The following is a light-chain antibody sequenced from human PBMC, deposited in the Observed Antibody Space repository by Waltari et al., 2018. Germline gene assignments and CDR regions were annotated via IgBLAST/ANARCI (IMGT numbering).Light chain of an antibody. Sequence: QSALTQPASVSGSPGQSITISCTGTSSAVGGYNYVSWYQQHPGKAPKVMIYDVSNRPSGVSNRFSGSKSGNTASLTISGLQAEDEADYYCSSYTSSSTLVFGTGTKVTVL. V-gene: IGLV2-14*01. CDR2: DVS. CDR3: SSYTSSSTLV. J-gene: IGLJ1*01. CDR1: SSAVGGYNY.